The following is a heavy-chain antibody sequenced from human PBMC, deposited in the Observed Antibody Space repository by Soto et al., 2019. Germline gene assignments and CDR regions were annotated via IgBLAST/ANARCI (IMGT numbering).Heavy chain of an antibody. J-gene: IGHJ4*02. Sequence: QDHLAQSGAEVKKPGSSVTVSCKASGGTFNSYGISWVRQAPGQGLDWMGVIIPLYGTVNYAQKFHGRVSITEDKSTSTAYMDLSSLRSDDTAVYYCARVRVIRGVIPSHFGVWGQGTLVTVSS. CDR1: GGTFNSYG. CDR2: IIPLYGTV. CDR3: ARVRVIRGVIPSHFGV. V-gene: IGHV1-69*06. D-gene: IGHD3-10*01.